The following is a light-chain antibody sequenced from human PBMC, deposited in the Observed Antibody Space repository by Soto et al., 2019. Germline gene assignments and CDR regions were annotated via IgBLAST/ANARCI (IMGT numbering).Light chain of an antibody. J-gene: IGKJ2*03. CDR1: QDISNS. Sequence: DIQMTQSPSSLSASVGDRVTITCQASQDISNSLNWYQQRPGKVPKLLIYDASNLETGVPSRFSGSGFGTDFTFTISSLQPEDIATYYCQHYDDLPYSFGQGTRLEIK. V-gene: IGKV1-33*01. CDR2: DAS. CDR3: QHYDDLPYS.